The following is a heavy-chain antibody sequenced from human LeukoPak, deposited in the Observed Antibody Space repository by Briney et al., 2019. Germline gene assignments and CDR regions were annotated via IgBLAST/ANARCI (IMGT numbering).Heavy chain of an antibody. D-gene: IGHD1-1*01. J-gene: IGHJ4*02. CDR2: ISGDSTYT. Sequence: GGSLRLSCAASGFTFASYSMNWVRQAPGKGLEWVSSISGDSTYTYNAGSVKGRFTISRDNAQASLYLQMISLRADDTAVYYCARVSGRLERQSDLDYWGQGTLVIVSS. V-gene: IGHV3-21*01. CDR1: GFTFASYS. CDR3: ARVSGRLERQSDLDY.